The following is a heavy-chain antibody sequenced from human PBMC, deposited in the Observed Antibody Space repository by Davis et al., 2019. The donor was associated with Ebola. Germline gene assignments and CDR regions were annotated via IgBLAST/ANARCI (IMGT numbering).Heavy chain of an antibody. CDR3: ARGRRSQNYFDY. CDR2: INHSGST. CDR1: GGSFSGYY. V-gene: IGHV4-34*01. Sequence: PSETLSLTCAVYGGSFSGYYWSWIRQPPGKGLEWIGEINHSGSTNYNPSLKSRVTISVDTSKNQFSLKLSFVTAADTAVYYCARGRRSQNYFDYWGQGTLVTVSS. J-gene: IGHJ4*02.